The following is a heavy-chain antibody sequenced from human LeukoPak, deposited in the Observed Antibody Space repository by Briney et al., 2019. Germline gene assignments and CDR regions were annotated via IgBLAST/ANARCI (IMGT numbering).Heavy chain of an antibody. Sequence: ASVKVSCKASGGTFSSYAIIWVRRAPGQGLEWMGRIIPIFGTANYAQKFQGRVTITTDESTSTAYMELSSLRSEDTAVYYCARDYYDRSGYRFQHWGQGTLVTVSS. CDR2: IIPIFGTA. D-gene: IGHD3-22*01. CDR3: ARDYYDRSGYRFQH. CDR1: GGTFSSYA. J-gene: IGHJ1*01. V-gene: IGHV1-69*05.